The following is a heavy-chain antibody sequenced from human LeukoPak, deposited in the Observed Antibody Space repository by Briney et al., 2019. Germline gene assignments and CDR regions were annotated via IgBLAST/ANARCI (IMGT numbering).Heavy chain of an antibody. J-gene: IGHJ6*03. CDR2: IYTSGST. D-gene: IGHD5-18*01. CDR3: ARLNSYGSYYYYYMDV. CDR1: GGSISSYY. Sequence: SETLSLTCTVSGGSISSYYWSWIRQPAGKGLEWIGRIYTSGSTNYNPSLKSRVTMSVDTSKNQFSLKLSSVTAADTAMYYCARLNSYGSYYYYYMDVWGKGTTVTVSS. V-gene: IGHV4-4*07.